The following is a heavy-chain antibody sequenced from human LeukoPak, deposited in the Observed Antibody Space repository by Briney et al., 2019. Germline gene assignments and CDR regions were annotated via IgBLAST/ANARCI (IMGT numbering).Heavy chain of an antibody. V-gene: IGHV1-2*02. CDR3: ARVRVHYYAGVDY. D-gene: IGHD3-10*01. Sequence: ASVKVSCKASGYTFTGYYMHWVRQAPGQGLEWMGWINPNSGGTNYAQKFQGRVTMTRDTSVSTAYMEMTRLGSGDTAVYYCARVRVHYYAGVDYWGQGTLVTVSS. J-gene: IGHJ4*02. CDR2: INPNSGGT. CDR1: GYTFTGYY.